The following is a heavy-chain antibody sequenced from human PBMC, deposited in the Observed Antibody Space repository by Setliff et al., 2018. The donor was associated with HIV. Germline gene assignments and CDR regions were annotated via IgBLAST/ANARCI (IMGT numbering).Heavy chain of an antibody. CDR2: ISDTGSI. J-gene: IGHJ3*02. CDR1: GGSIDTYF. CDR3: ARVLVIPAASAGSFAFDI. D-gene: IGHD2-2*01. V-gene: IGHV4-4*07. Sequence: PSETLSLTCTVSGGSIDTYFGSWIRQPAGKRLEWIGRISDTGSINYNPSLRGRLTMSVDTSKNQFSLKLSSVTAADTAVHYCARVLVIPAASAGSFAFDIWGQGRMVTVSS.